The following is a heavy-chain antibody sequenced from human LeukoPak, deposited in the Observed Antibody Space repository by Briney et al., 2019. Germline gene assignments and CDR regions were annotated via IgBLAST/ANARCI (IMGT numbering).Heavy chain of an antibody. Sequence: GESLKISCKGSGYTFSSYWIGWVRQMPGKGLEWMGIIYPGDSDTRYSPSLQGQVTISVDTSIGTAYLQWGSLKASDTAIYYCARQNDFRLDYWGQGTLVTVSS. CDR1: GYTFSSYW. D-gene: IGHD3-3*01. J-gene: IGHJ4*02. CDR2: IYPGDSDT. CDR3: ARQNDFRLDY. V-gene: IGHV5-51*01.